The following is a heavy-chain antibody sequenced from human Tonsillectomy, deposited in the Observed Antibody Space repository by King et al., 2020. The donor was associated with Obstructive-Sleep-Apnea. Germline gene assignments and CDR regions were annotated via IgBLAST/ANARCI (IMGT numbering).Heavy chain of an antibody. J-gene: IGHJ4*02. D-gene: IGHD1-26*01. V-gene: IGHV1-2*02. CDR1: GYTFTAYF. Sequence: QLVQSGADVKKPGASVKVSCKASGYTFTAYFLHWVRQAPGQGLEWMGWINPNSGGTNYAQKFQGRVTMTRDTSISTAYMELSRLRSDDTAVYYCASLIVGTSANAYWGQGTLVTVSS. CDR2: INPNSGGT. CDR3: ASLIVGTSANAY.